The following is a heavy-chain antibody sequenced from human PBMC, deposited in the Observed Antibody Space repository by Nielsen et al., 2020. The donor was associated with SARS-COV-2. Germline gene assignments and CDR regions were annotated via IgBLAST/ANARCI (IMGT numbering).Heavy chain of an antibody. CDR1: GFTFSSYS. D-gene: IGHD3-3*01. CDR3: ARAAGHQFWSGFFN. Sequence: GGSLRLSCAASGFTFSSYSMNWVRQAPGKGLEWVSSISSSSSYIYYADSVEGRFTISRDNAKNSLYLQMNSLRAEDTAVYYCARAAGHQFWSGFFNWGQGTLVTVSS. J-gene: IGHJ4*02. V-gene: IGHV3-21*01. CDR2: ISSSSSYI.